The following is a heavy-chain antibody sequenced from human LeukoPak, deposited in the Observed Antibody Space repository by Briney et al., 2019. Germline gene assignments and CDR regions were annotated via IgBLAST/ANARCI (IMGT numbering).Heavy chain of an antibody. V-gene: IGHV4-59*01. J-gene: IGHJ4*02. CDR3: ARFRIAAAGTFDY. CDR2: IFYSGST. Sequence: SETLSLTCTVSGGSITTYYWSWIRQPPGKGLEWIGFIFYSGSTNYNPSLKSRVTISLNTSKTQFSLKLSSVTAADTAVYYCARFRIAAAGTFDYWGQGTLVTVSS. D-gene: IGHD6-13*01. CDR1: GGSITTYY.